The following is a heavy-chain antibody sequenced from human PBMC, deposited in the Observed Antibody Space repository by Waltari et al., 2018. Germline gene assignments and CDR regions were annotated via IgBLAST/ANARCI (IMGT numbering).Heavy chain of an antibody. V-gene: IGHV1-69*05. CDR2: IIPIFGTAP. J-gene: IGHJ5*02. CDR3: AKDRHQLIEEGFLLALDP. Sequence: QVQLVQSGAEVKKPGSSVKVSCTASGGTFGSYAISWVRQAPGEGLEWMGGIIPIFGTAPNYAQKFQGRLTMAKDTSTNTVYMELSRLTSDDTAVYYCAKDRHQLIEEGFLLALDPWGQGTLVTVSS. CDR1: GGTFGSYA. D-gene: IGHD2-2*01.